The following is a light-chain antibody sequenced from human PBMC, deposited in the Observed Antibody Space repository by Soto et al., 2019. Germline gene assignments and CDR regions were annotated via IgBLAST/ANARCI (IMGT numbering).Light chain of an antibody. V-gene: IGKV3-11*01. CDR2: DAS. Sequence: EIVLTQSPGTLSLSPGERATLSCRASQSVSSYLAWYQQKPGQAPRLLIYDASNRATGIPARFSGSGSGTDFTLTISSLEPEDFAVYYCQHYDNSPPMYTFGQGTKLEI. CDR3: QHYDNSPPMYT. J-gene: IGKJ2*01. CDR1: QSVSSY.